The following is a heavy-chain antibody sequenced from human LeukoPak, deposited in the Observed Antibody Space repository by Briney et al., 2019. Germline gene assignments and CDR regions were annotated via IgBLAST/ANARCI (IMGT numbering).Heavy chain of an antibody. Sequence: SETLSLTCAVYGGSFSGYYWSWIRQPPGKGLEWIGEINHSGSTNYNPSLKSRVTISVDTSKNQFSLKLSSVTAADTAVYYCARGIITMVRGVIIWRISGGTYFDYWGQGTLVTVSS. J-gene: IGHJ4*02. CDR3: ARGIITMVRGVIIWRISGGTYFDY. V-gene: IGHV4-34*01. CDR1: GGSFSGYY. CDR2: INHSGST. D-gene: IGHD3-10*01.